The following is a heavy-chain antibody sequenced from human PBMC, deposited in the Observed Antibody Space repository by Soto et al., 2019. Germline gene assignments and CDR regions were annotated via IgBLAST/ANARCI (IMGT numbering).Heavy chain of an antibody. D-gene: IGHD4-17*01. Sequence: SGESLKISCKGSGYSFPAYWIAWVRQMPGKGLEWMGTIYPVDSDTRYSPSFQGQVSISVDKSITTAYLQWSSPKASDTAMYFCARQSLRSSYALDVWGQGTTVTVSS. V-gene: IGHV5-51*01. CDR1: GYSFPAYW. CDR3: ARQSLRSSYALDV. CDR2: IYPVDSDT. J-gene: IGHJ6*02.